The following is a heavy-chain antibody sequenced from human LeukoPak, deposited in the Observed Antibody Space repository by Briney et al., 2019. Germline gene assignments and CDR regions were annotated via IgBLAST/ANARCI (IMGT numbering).Heavy chain of an antibody. J-gene: IGHJ6*03. CDR3: ARGGKLMVRGTPYYYYYMDV. Sequence: ASVKVSCKASGYTFTSYGISWVRQAPGQGLEWMGWISAYNGNTNYAQKLQGRVTMTTDTSTSTAYMELRSLRSDDTAVYYCARGGKLMVRGTPYYYYYMDVWGKGTTDTVSS. D-gene: IGHD3-10*01. CDR1: GYTFTSYG. CDR2: ISAYNGNT. V-gene: IGHV1-18*01.